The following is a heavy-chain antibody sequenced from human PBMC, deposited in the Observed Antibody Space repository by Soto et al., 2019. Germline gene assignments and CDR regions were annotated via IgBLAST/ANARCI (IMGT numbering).Heavy chain of an antibody. V-gene: IGHV3-33*01. CDR3: ARDGGVDYYYSYGMDV. D-gene: IGHD2-15*01. J-gene: IGHJ6*02. CDR1: GFTFSSYG. Sequence: GGSLRLSCAASGFTFSSYGMHWVRQAPGKGLEWVAVIWYDGSNKYYADSVKGRFTISRDNSKNTLYLQMNSLRAEDTAVYYCARDGGVDYYYSYGMDVWGQGTTVTVSS. CDR2: IWYDGSNK.